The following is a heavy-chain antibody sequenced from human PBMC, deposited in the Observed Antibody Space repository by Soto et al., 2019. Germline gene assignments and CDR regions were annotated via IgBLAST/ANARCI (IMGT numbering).Heavy chain of an antibody. Sequence: QVQLVESGGGVVQPGRSLRLSCAASGFTFSSYAMHWVRQAPGKGLEWVAVISYDGSNKYYADSVKGRFTISRDNSKNALYLQMNSLRAEDTAVYYCARDRLQYPYKPYYYGMDVWGQGTTVTVSS. CDR2: ISYDGSNK. CDR1: GFTFSSYA. J-gene: IGHJ6*02. CDR3: ARDRLQYPYKPYYYGMDV. D-gene: IGHD4-4*01. V-gene: IGHV3-30-3*01.